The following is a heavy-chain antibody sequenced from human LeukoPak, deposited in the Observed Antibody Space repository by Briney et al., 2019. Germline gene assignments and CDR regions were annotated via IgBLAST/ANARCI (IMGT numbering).Heavy chain of an antibody. V-gene: IGHV4-39*01. CDR3: AKAGVRYFDSSGLYAFDF. CDR1: GGSISSTSFY. CDR2: FYYSGST. J-gene: IGHJ3*01. D-gene: IGHD3-22*01. Sequence: SETLSPTCAFSGGSISSTSFYWARIPQPPGKGLEWGGTFYYSGSTYHNPSLKSRVTLSVDTSRNQFSLRLSSVDAADTAVYYCAKAGVRYFDSSGLYAFDFWGQGTTVTVSS.